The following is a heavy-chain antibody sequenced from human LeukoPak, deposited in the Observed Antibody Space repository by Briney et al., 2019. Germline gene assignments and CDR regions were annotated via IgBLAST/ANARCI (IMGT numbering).Heavy chain of an antibody. J-gene: IGHJ6*02. Sequence: PGGSLRLSCAASGFTVSANYMYWVRQAPGTGLEWVSIVHSGGATFYADSVKGRFTITRDKSRNTLYLQMNRLRAEDTAVYYCARDWGDDTTGYFGMDVWGQGTTVTVSS. CDR2: VHSGGAT. D-gene: IGHD3-22*01. V-gene: IGHV3-66*01. CDR1: GFTVSANY. CDR3: ARDWGDDTTGYFGMDV.